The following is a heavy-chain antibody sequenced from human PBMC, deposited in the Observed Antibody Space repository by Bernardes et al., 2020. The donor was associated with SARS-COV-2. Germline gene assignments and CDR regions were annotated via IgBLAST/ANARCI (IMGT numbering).Heavy chain of an antibody. J-gene: IGHJ6*02. CDR1: GFTFSTYS. CDR3: ARGEQQLVPYYYYGMDV. D-gene: IGHD6-13*01. V-gene: IGHV3-21*01. CDR2: ISASSGYK. Sequence: GGSLRLSCAASGFTFSTYSMNWVRQAPGKGPEGVSSISASSGYKYYADSVKGRFTASRDNAKNSLYLQMNSLRTEDTAVYYCARGEQQLVPYYYYGMDVWGQGTTVTVSS.